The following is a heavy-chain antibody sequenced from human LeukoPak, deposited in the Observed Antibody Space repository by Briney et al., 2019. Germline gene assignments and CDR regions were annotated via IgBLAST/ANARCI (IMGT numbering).Heavy chain of an antibody. J-gene: IGHJ6*02. D-gene: IGHD3-10*01. V-gene: IGHV4-59*12. CDR1: GGSISSYY. Sequence: SETLSLTCTVSGGSISSYYWSWIRQPPGKGLEWIGYIYYSGSTNYNPSLKSRVTISVDTSKNQFSLKLSSVTAADTAVYYCARGTLWFGELSISGYYYYYGMDVWGQGTTVTVSS. CDR2: IYYSGST. CDR3: ARGTLWFGELSISGYYYYYGMDV.